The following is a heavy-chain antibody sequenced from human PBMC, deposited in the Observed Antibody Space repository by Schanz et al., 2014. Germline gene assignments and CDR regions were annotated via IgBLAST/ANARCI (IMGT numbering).Heavy chain of an antibody. Sequence: QVQLVQSGAEVKKPGASVKVSCKASGYTFTSYSMHWVRQAPGQGLEWMGIINLSGGSTNNAQKFQGRLTMTRDTSTSTVYMELSSLRSEDTAVYYCARLGTGMAVAGSVIDSYYYYMDVWGEGTTVTDSS. CDR1: GYTFTSYS. V-gene: IGHV1-46*01. CDR2: INLSGGST. D-gene: IGHD6-19*01. J-gene: IGHJ6*03. CDR3: ARLGTGMAVAGSVIDSYYYYMDV.